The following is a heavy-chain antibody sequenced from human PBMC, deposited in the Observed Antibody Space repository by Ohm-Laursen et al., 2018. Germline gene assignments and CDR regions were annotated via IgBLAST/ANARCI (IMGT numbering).Heavy chain of an antibody. CDR1: GYTFTRYY. V-gene: IGHV1-46*01. Sequence: SSVKVSCKASGYTFTRYYMHWVRQAPGQGLEWMGIINPSGGDTSYAQKFQGRVTMTRDTSTSTVYMELSSLRSEDTAVYYCARRGQMVAAKYYFDYWGQGTLVTVSS. CDR2: INPSGGDT. CDR3: ARRGQMVAAKYYFDY. D-gene: IGHD2-15*01. J-gene: IGHJ4*02.